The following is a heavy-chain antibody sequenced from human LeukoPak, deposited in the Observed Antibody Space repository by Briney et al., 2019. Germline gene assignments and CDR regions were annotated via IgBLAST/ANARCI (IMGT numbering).Heavy chain of an antibody. V-gene: IGHV4-39*07. CDR3: ARGAAAAGPFDY. J-gene: IGHJ4*02. CDR1: GGSISSSSYY. D-gene: IGHD6-13*01. CDR2: IHYSGST. Sequence: PSETLSLTCTVSGGSISSSSYYWGWIRQPPGKGLEWIGSIHYSGSTYYNPSLKSRVTISVDTSKNQFSLKLSSVTAADTAVYYCARGAAAAGPFDYWGQGTLVTVSS.